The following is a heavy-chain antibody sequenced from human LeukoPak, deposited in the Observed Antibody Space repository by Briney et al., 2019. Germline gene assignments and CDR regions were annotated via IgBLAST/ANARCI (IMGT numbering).Heavy chain of an antibody. V-gene: IGHV4-39*01. CDR2: IYYSGST. D-gene: IGHD3-22*01. J-gene: IGHJ3*02. CDR3: ASGGAYYYDSSGYPDAFDI. CDR1: GGSISSSSYY. Sequence: SETLSLTCTVSGGSISSSSYYWGWIRQPPGKGLEWIGSIYYSGSTYYNSSLKSRVTISVDTSKNQFPLKLSSVTAADTAVYYCASGGAYYYDSSGYPDAFDIWGQGTMVTVSS.